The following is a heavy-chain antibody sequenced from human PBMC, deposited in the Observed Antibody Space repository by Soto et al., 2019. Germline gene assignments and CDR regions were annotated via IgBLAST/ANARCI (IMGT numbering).Heavy chain of an antibody. CDR1: GFTFSSYG. Sequence: GGSLRLSCAASGFTFSSYGMHWVRQAPGKGLEWVAVIWYDGSNKYYADSVKGRFTISRDNSKNTLYLQMNSLRAEDTAVYYCARAGLDGFWSRAKTPPCFDPWGQGTLVTVSS. J-gene: IGHJ5*02. V-gene: IGHV3-33*01. CDR3: ARAGLDGFWSRAKTPPCFDP. CDR2: IWYDGSNK. D-gene: IGHD3-3*01.